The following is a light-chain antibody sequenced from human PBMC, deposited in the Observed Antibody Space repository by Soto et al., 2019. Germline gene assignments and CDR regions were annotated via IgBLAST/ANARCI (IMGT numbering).Light chain of an antibody. CDR2: GAS. V-gene: IGKV1-5*01. J-gene: IGKJ1*01. Sequence: IHVTRSPSTLSASVGDGVTITSRASQRISTWLAWYQQKPGKAPKLLISGASSLETGVPSRFSGSASGTESTLTINSLKPDDFATYYCQQYKSYWTFGQGTKVDIK. CDR3: QQYKSYWT. CDR1: QRISTW.